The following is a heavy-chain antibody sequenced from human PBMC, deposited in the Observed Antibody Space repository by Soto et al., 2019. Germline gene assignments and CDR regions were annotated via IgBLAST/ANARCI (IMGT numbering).Heavy chain of an antibody. CDR1: GYSFTSYW. Sequence: RGESLKISCKGSGYSFTSYWISWVRQMPGKGLEWMGRIAPSDSYTNYSPSYQGHVTISADKSISTAYLRWSSLKASDTSMYYCARLSTGIVGATGYYYGMDVWGQGTTVTVSS. J-gene: IGHJ6*02. D-gene: IGHD1-26*01. V-gene: IGHV5-10-1*01. CDR2: IAPSDSYT. CDR3: ARLSTGIVGATGYYYGMDV.